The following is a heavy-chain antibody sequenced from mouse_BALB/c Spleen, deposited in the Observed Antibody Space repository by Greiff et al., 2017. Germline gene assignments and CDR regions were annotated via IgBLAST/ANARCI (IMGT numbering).Heavy chain of an antibody. CDR1: GYAFSSYW. V-gene: IGHV1-80*01. CDR3: ARRSSSPAWFAD. J-gene: IGHJ3*01. Sequence: VHLVESGAELVRPGSSVTISCKASGYAFSSYWMNWVKQRPGQGLEWIGQIYPGDGDTNYNGKFKGKATLTADKSSSTAYMQLSSLTSEDSAVYCCARRSSSPAWFADWGQGTLVTVSA. D-gene: IGHD1-1*01. CDR2: IYPGDGDT.